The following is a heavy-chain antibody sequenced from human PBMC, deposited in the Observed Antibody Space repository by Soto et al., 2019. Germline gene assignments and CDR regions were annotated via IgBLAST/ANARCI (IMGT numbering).Heavy chain of an antibody. CDR1: GGTFSSYA. CDR3: ARSGKIFGVVPGALYGMDV. CDR2: IIPIFGTA. V-gene: IGHV1-69*13. Sequence: ASVKVSCKASGGTFSSYAISWVRQAPGQGLEWMGGIIPIFGTANYAQKFQGRVTITADESTSTAYMELSSLRSEDTAVYYCARSGKIFGVVPGALYGMDVWGQGTTVTVSS. J-gene: IGHJ6*02. D-gene: IGHD3-3*01.